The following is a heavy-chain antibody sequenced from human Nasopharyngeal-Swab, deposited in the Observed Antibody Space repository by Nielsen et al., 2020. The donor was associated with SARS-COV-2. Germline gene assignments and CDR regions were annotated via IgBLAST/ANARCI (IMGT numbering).Heavy chain of an antibody. CDR2: ISSSSNYI. CDR3: ASLLAPFDY. Sequence: GEALKISWAASGFTFSSYSMNWVRQAPGKGVEWVSSISSSSNYIYHPDSVKGRFTISRDNAKHSLYLQMNSLRAEDTAVYYCASLLAPFDYWGQGTLVTVSS. V-gene: IGHV3-21*01. J-gene: IGHJ4*02. CDR1: GFTFSSYS. D-gene: IGHD2/OR15-2a*01.